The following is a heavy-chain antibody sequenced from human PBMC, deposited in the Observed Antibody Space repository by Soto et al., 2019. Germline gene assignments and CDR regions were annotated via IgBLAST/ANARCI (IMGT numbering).Heavy chain of an antibody. D-gene: IGHD3-10*01. V-gene: IGHV3-23*01. CDR3: AKGGMVRGVIHYYYYYGMDV. CDR1: GFTFSSYA. CDR2: ISGSGGST. J-gene: IGHJ6*02. Sequence: QDGGSPRLSCAASGFTFSSYAMSWVRQAPGKGLEWVSAISGSGGSTYYADSVKGRFTTSRDNSKNTLYLQMNSLRAEDTAVYYCAKGGMVRGVIHYYYYYGMDVWGQGTTVTVSS.